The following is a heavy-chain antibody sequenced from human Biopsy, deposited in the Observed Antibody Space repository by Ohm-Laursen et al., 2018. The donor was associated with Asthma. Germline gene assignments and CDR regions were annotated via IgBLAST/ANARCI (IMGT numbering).Heavy chain of an antibody. CDR3: ARDYCDFWNRSVYSYFGMDV. CDR2: IYHRGNT. Sequence: SQTLSLTCSVSGYSISNGGYYWTWVRQRPGKGLEWIGNIYHRGNTKYNPSLKSRLSFSVDTSKNQFSLKLSSVTAADTAIYFCARDYCDFWNRSVYSYFGMDVWGRGTRVVVSS. V-gene: IGHV4-31*03. CDR1: GYSISNGGYY. J-gene: IGHJ6*02. D-gene: IGHD3-3*01.